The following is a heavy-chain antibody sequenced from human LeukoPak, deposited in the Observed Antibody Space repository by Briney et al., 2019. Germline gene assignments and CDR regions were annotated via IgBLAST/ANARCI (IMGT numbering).Heavy chain of an antibody. CDR2: IYSGGST. CDR1: GFTVSSNY. CDR3: ARLGFVVVPAAIGSD. J-gene: IGHJ4*02. D-gene: IGHD2-2*01. Sequence: GGSLRLSCAASGFTVSSNYMSWVRQAPGKGLEWVSVIYSGGSTYYADSVKGRFTISRDDSKNTLYLQMNSLRAKDTAVYYCARLGFVVVPAAIGSDWGQGTLVTVSS. V-gene: IGHV3-53*01.